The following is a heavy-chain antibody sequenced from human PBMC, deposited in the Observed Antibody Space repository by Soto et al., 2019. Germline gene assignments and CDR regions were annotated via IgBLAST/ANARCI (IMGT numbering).Heavy chain of an antibody. CDR3: PRNSRGYIDGYYWAS. Sequence: ILSLTCSVAGGRGHSGTYYCRWLRKPPGKGLEWIGYIYYTGTTNYNPSLKVHVTISVDTSKNQFSLKVKSVSAADTAVYFCPRNSRGYIDGYYWASWGQGTLVTVSS. CDR1: GGRGHSGTYY. CDR2: IYYTGTT. V-gene: IGHV4-61*01. J-gene: IGHJ4*02. D-gene: IGHD5-18*01.